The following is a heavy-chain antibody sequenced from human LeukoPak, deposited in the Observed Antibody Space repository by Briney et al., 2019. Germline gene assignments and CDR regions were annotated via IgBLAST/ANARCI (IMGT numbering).Heavy chain of an antibody. CDR1: GFTFPTYW. CDR2: VNSDGSRT. V-gene: IGHV3-74*01. D-gene: IGHD2-15*01. J-gene: IGHJ4*02. Sequence: PGGSLRLSCATSGFTFPTYWMHWVRQAPGKGLVWVSRVNSDGSRTDYADSVKGRFTVSRDNAKNTLYLQMNSLRAEDTAVYYCARREGYCSGGTCYFDNWGQGTLVTASS. CDR3: ARREGYCSGGTCYFDN.